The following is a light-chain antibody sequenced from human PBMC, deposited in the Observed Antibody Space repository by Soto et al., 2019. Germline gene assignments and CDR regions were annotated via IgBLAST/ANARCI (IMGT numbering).Light chain of an antibody. Sequence: EIVLTQSPGTLSLSPGERATLSCRASQSVSSNYLAWYQQKPGQAPRLLIYGASSRATGIPDRFSGSGYGTDFTLTISRLEPEDFAVYYCQQYGTSLFTFGPGTTVDIK. CDR3: QQYGTSLFT. CDR1: QSVSSNY. CDR2: GAS. V-gene: IGKV3-20*01. J-gene: IGKJ3*01.